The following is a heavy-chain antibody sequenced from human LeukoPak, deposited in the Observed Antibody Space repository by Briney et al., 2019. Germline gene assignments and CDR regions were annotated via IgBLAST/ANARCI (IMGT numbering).Heavy chain of an antibody. Sequence: GASVKVSCKASGGTFSRYGISWVRQAPGQGLEWMGGIIPIFGTANYAQKFQGRVTITADKSTSTAYMELSSLRSEDTAVYYCARDPRYYDILTGYYKALNWFDPWGQGTLVTVSS. J-gene: IGHJ5*02. CDR1: GGTFSRYG. CDR3: ARDPRYYDILTGYYKALNWFDP. V-gene: IGHV1-69*06. D-gene: IGHD3-9*01. CDR2: IIPIFGTA.